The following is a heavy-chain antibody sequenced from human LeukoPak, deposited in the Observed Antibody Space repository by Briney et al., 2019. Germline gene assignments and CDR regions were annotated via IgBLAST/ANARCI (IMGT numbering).Heavy chain of an antibody. Sequence: PGGSLSLSCAASGFTFSSYSMNWVRQAPGKGLEWVSSISSSSSYIYYADSVKGRFTISRDNAKTSLYLQMNSLRAEDTAVYYCAGGIAAAGGFDYWGQGTLVTVSS. J-gene: IGHJ4*02. CDR3: AGGIAAAGGFDY. CDR1: GFTFSSYS. D-gene: IGHD6-13*01. V-gene: IGHV3-21*01. CDR2: ISSSSSYI.